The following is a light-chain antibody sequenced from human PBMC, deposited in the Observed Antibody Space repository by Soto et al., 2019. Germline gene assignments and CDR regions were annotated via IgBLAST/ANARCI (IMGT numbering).Light chain of an antibody. CDR2: GAI. CDR1: QSVSSNY. V-gene: IGKV3-20*01. J-gene: IGKJ1*01. CDR3: HHYCSSPST. Sequence: EIGLTQSPGTLSLSPAERATLSCTASQSVSSNYLAWYRRKPGQAPRLLIYGAINSATENPGRVSGSGSGAYFTLTITRLEPDGFAVDYCHHYCSSPSTFGPRTIVDIK.